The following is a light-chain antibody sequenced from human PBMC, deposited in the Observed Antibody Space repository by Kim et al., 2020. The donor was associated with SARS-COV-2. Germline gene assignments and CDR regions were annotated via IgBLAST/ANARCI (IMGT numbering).Light chain of an antibody. CDR2: YDS. V-gene: IGLV3-21*04. J-gene: IGLJ2*01. CDR3: QVWDSSSHVV. Sequence: SYELTQPPSVSVAPGKTARITCGGNNIGSKSVHWYKQKPGQAPVLVIYYDSDRPSGIPERFSGSNSGNTATLTISRVEAGDEADYYCQVWDSSSHVVFGG. CDR1: NIGSKS.